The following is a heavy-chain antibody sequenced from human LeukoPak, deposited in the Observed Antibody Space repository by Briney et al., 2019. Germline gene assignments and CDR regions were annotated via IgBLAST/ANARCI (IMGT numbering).Heavy chain of an antibody. CDR1: GYTFTSYA. J-gene: IGHJ4*02. Sequence: ASVKVSCKASGYTFTSYAMHWVRQAPGQRLEWMGWINAGNGNTKYSQEFQGRVTITRDTSASTAYTELSSLRSEDMAVYYCARWYYDSSGYYHLDYWGQGTLVTVSS. CDR3: ARWYYDSSGYYHLDY. D-gene: IGHD3-22*01. V-gene: IGHV1-3*03. CDR2: INAGNGNT.